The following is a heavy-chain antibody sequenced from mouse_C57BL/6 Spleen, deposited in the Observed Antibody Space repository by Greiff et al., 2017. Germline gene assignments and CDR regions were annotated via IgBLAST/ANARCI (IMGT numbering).Heavy chain of an antibody. V-gene: IGHV1-80*01. D-gene: IGHD3-2*02. CDR2: IYPGDGDT. Sequence: VQLQQSGAELVKPGASVKISCKASGYAFSSYWMNWVKQRPGKGLEWIGQIYPGDGDTNYNGKFKGKATLTADKSSSTAYMQLSSLTSEDSAVSFCARDSSGYLFDYWGQGTTLTVSS. J-gene: IGHJ2*01. CDR1: GYAFSSYW. CDR3: ARDSSGYLFDY.